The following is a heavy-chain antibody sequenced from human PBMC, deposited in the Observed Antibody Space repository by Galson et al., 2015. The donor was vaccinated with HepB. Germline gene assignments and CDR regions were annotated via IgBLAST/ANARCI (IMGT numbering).Heavy chain of an antibody. V-gene: IGHV4-34*01. CDR2: INPSGNP. J-gene: IGHJ6*03. Sequence: SETLSLTCAVYGGSFSGYYWSWIRQPPVKGLEWIGEINPSGNPNYNPSLKSRLTISVDTDKNQFPLKLSSVTAADTAVYYCARGDNPDYGDYASAYYYMDVCGKGTTVTVSS. D-gene: IGHD4-17*01. CDR3: ARGDNPDYGDYASAYYYMDV. CDR1: GGSFSGYY.